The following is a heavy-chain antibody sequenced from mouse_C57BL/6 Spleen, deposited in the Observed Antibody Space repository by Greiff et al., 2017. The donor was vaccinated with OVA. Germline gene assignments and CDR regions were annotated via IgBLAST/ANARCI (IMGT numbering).Heavy chain of an antibody. D-gene: IGHD1-1*01. Sequence: QVTLKESGPGILQPSQTLSLTCSFSGFSLSTFGMGVGWIRPPSGQGLEWLAHIWWGDDKYYNPALKSRLPISKDTSNNQRFRKIANMDTADTATYYCARIERPKLNCAMDYWGQGTSVTVSS. J-gene: IGHJ4*01. V-gene: IGHV8-8*01. CDR1: GFSLSTFGMG. CDR2: IWWGDDK. CDR3: ARIERPKLNCAMDY.